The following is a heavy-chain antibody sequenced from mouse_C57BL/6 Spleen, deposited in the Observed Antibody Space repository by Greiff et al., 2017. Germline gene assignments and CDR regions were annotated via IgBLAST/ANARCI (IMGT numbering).Heavy chain of an antibody. CDR3: TTSYYYGSSWHAMDY. J-gene: IGHJ4*01. Sequence: DVQLQESGAELVRPGASVKLSCTASGFNIKDYYMHWVKQRPEQGLEWIGRIDPEDGDTEYSPKFQGKATMTADTSSNTAYLQLSSLTSEDTAVYYCTTSYYYGSSWHAMDYWGQGTSVTVSS. V-gene: IGHV14-1*01. D-gene: IGHD1-1*01. CDR1: GFNIKDYY. CDR2: IDPEDGDT.